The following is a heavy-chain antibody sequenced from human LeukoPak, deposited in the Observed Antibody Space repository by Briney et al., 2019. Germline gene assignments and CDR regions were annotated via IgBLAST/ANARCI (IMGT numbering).Heavy chain of an antibody. CDR2: IRYDSTNK. Sequence: GGSLRLSCAASGFIFSNYGMHWVRQVPGKGLEWLTFIRYDSTNKYYADSVKGRFTISRDNSNNTLYLQMNSLRADDTAVYYCARAHQGVVVAAPLDYWGQGTLVTVSS. CDR3: ARAHQGVVVAAPLDY. J-gene: IGHJ4*02. D-gene: IGHD2-15*01. V-gene: IGHV3-30*02. CDR1: GFIFSNYG.